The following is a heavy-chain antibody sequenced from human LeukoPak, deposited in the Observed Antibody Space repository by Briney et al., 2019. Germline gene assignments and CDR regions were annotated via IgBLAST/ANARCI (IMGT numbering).Heavy chain of an antibody. CDR1: GFTLSSYN. CDR3: ARVGGHCTSTSCPPPDY. CDR2: IDSSSRYI. Sequence: PGGALRLSRVASGFTLSSYNMYWVRQAPAKGLEWVSFIDSSSRYIYQADSVKGRFTISRDNAKSSVFLQMNSLRAEDTAVYYCARVGGHCTSTSCPPPDYWGQGTPVTVS. D-gene: IGHD2-2*01. J-gene: IGHJ4*02. V-gene: IGHV3-21*01.